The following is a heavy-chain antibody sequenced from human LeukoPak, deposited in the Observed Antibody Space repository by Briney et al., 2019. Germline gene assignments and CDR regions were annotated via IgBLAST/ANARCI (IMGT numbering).Heavy chain of an antibody. Sequence: PGGSLRLSCAASGFSFSNYNMHWVRQAPGKGLEWVSSISSTATYMYYVDSVKGRFTISRDNAQNSLYLQMDSLRAEDTAIYYCARDFYYGSGRFDYWGQGTLVSVSS. J-gene: IGHJ4*02. V-gene: IGHV3-21*01. D-gene: IGHD3-10*01. CDR1: GFSFSNYN. CDR2: ISSTATYM. CDR3: ARDFYYGSGRFDY.